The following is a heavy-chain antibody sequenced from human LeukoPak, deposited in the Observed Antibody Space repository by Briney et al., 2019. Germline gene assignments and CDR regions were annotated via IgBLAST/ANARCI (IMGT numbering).Heavy chain of an antibody. CDR1: GGSISSYY. CDR2: IYYSGST. CDR3: ARAGDRSGDAYAEFDY. V-gene: IGHV4-59*01. Sequence: SETQSLTCTVSGGSISSYYWSWIRQPPGKGLEWIGYIYYSGSTNYNPSLKSRVTISVDTSKNQFSLKLSSVTAADTAVYYCARAGDRSGDAYAEFDYWGPGTLVTVSS. J-gene: IGHJ4*02. D-gene: IGHD3-22*01.